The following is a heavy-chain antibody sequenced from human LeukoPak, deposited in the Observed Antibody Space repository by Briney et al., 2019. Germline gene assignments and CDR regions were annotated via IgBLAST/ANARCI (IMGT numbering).Heavy chain of an antibody. CDR1: GFTFSSFV. Sequence: GGSLRLSCAASGFTFSSFVMYWVRQAPGKGLEYVSSISSNGGTTYYADSVKGRFTISRDNSKNTLYLQMGSLGPEDMAVYYCARAYCSSTSCSPGAYWGQGTLVTVSS. J-gene: IGHJ4*02. V-gene: IGHV3-64*02. CDR3: ARAYCSSTSCSPGAY. CDR2: ISSNGGTT. D-gene: IGHD2-2*01.